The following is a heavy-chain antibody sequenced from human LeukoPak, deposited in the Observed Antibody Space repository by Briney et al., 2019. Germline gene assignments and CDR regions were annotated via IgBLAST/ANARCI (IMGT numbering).Heavy chain of an antibody. CDR3: AKSGEGGRGGTRGNFY. CDR1: GFTFSSYS. CDR2: ISSSSSYI. V-gene: IGHV3-21*01. D-gene: IGHD4-23*01. Sequence: RGGSLRLSCAASGFTFSSYSMNWVRQAPGKGLEWVSSISSSSSYIYYADSVKGRFTISRDNSKNTLYLQMNSLRAEDTAVYYCAKSGEGGRGGTRGNFYWGQGTLVTVSS. J-gene: IGHJ4*02.